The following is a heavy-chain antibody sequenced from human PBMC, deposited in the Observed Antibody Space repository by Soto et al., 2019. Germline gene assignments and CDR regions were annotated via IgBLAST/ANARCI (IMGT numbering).Heavy chain of an antibody. Sequence: GGSLRLSCAASGFTFSSYAMHWVRQAPGKGLEYVSAISSNGGSTYYANSVKGRFTISRDNSKDTLYLQMGSLRAEDTAVYYCVAGQYFFDYCGQGTLVTVSS. J-gene: IGHJ4*02. CDR3: VAGQYFFDY. CDR2: ISSNGGST. CDR1: GFTFSSYA. D-gene: IGHD6-19*01. V-gene: IGHV3-64*01.